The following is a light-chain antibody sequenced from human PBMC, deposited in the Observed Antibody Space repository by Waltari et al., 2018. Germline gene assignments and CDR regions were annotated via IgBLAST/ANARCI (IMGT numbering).Light chain of an antibody. J-gene: IGKJ1*01. V-gene: IGKV3-20*01. CDR3: HQYGSSPRT. Sequence: EIVLTQSPGTLSLSPGERATLSGRASQSVSSSYLAWYQQKPGQAPRLLIYGASSRATGIPDRFSGSGSGTEFTLTISRLEPEDFAVYYCHQYGSSPRTFGQGAKVEIK. CDR1: QSVSSSY. CDR2: GAS.